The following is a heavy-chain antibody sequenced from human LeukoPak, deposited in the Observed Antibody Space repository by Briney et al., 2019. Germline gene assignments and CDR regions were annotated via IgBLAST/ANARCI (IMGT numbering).Heavy chain of an antibody. J-gene: IGHJ6*03. CDR2: ICYSGST. D-gene: IGHD6-13*01. Sequence: SETLSLTCTVSGGSISSYYWSWIRQPPGKGLEWIGYICYSGSTNYNPSLKSRVTISVDTSKNQFSLKLSSVTAADTAVYYCARANSSSWYGTNYYYYMDVWGKGTTVTVSS. CDR1: GGSISSYY. V-gene: IGHV4-59*01. CDR3: ARANSSSWYGTNYYYYMDV.